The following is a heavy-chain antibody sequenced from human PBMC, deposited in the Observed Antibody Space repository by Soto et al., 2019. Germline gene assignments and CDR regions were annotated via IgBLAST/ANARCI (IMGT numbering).Heavy chain of an antibody. D-gene: IGHD7-27*01. J-gene: IGHJ4*02. Sequence: QVQLVQSGAEVKKPGASVKVSCKASGHTFTGHHMHWVRQAHGQGLEWMGYIDLDSRNTRYAQKFQGRVTTTRDTSITTAYMELSGLRSDDTAVYYCGLEPTGTGGFDYWGQGTLVTVSS. CDR1: GHTFTGHH. V-gene: IGHV1-2*02. CDR2: IDLDSRNT. CDR3: GLEPTGTGGFDY.